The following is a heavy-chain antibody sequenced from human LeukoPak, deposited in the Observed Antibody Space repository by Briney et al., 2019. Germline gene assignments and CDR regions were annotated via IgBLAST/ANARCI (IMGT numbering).Heavy chain of an antibody. Sequence: SETLSLTCTVSGGSISSGDYYWSWIRQPPGKGLEWIGYIYYSGSTYYNPSLKSRVTISVDTSKNQFSLKLSSVTAADTAVYYCARVTVPTQYYDFWSGYYFSDRANWFDPWGQGTLVTVSS. CDR3: ARVTVPTQYYDFWSGYYFSDRANWFDP. CDR1: GGSISSGDYY. CDR2: IYYSGST. J-gene: IGHJ5*02. V-gene: IGHV4-30-4*01. D-gene: IGHD3-3*01.